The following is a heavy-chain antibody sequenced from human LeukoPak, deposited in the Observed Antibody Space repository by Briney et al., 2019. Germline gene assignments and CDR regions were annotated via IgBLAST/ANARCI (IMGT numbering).Heavy chain of an antibody. V-gene: IGHV1-69*05. CDR1: VGTFSSYA. D-gene: IGHD2-2*03. Sequence: SEKVSCKASVGTFSSYAISWVRQGPGHGLERIGGIIPIFGTANYAQKVQGRVTTTTDESTSTAYMELSSLRTEDTAVYYCARDMDIVVVPAAKAGSFSRNLFDPWGEGTLVTVS. J-gene: IGHJ5*02. CDR3: ARDMDIVVVPAAKAGSFSRNLFDP. CDR2: IIPIFGTA.